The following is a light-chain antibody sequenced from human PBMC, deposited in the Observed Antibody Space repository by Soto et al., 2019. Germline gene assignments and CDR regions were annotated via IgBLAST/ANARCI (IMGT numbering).Light chain of an antibody. CDR1: QHISSY. CDR2: AAS. Sequence: DIQMTQSPSSLSASVGDRVTITCRESQHISSYFNWYQQKPGKAPKLLIYAASSLQSGVPSRFSGSGSGTDFTLTISSLQPEDFATYYCQQSYSTPPLTFGQGTKVDIK. V-gene: IGKV1-39*01. CDR3: QQSYSTPPLT. J-gene: IGKJ1*01.